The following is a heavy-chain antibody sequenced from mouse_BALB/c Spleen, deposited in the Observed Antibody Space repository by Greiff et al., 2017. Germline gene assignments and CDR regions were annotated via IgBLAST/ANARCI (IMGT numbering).Heavy chain of an antibody. CDR3: ARRRYDDAMDY. Sequence: VHVKQSGAELVKPGASVKLSCTASGFNIKDTYMHWVKQRPEQGLEWIGRIDPANGNTKYDPKFQGKATITADTSSNTAYLQLSSLTSEDTAVYYCARRRYDDAMDYWGQGTSVTVSS. J-gene: IGHJ4*01. CDR2: IDPANGNT. CDR1: GFNIKDTY. V-gene: IGHV14-3*02. D-gene: IGHD2-14*01.